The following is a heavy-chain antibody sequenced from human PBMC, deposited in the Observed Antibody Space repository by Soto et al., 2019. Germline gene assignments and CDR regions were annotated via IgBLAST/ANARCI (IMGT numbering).Heavy chain of an antibody. D-gene: IGHD2-21*02. CDR2: IYWDDDK. CDR3: IQSRCGGDCLQSYASYYYYGMDV. Sequence: QITLKESGPTLVKPTQTLTLTCTFSAFSLSTGGVGVCWIRQPPGKALEWLALIYWDDDKRYSPSLRSRLTITKDTSKNQVVLTMTNMDPVDTATYYCIQSRCGGDCLQSYASYYYYGMDVW. CDR1: AFSLSTGGVG. J-gene: IGHJ6*01. V-gene: IGHV2-5*02.